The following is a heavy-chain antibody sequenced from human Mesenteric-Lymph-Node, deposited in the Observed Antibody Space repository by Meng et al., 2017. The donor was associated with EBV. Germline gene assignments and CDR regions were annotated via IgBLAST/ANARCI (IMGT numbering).Heavy chain of an antibody. Sequence: QVQLQESGPGLVKPSGTLSLPCTVSGGSITRTTWWNWVRQPPGKGLEWIGEIYHSGRTNCKPSLQSRVTMSVDKSQNHFSLKLTSVTAADTAVYYCAGASDISGYYGGLDYWGQGILVTVSS. V-gene: IGHV4-4*02. J-gene: IGHJ4*02. D-gene: IGHD3-22*01. CDR3: AGASDISGYYGGLDY. CDR1: GGSITRTTW. CDR2: IYHSGRT.